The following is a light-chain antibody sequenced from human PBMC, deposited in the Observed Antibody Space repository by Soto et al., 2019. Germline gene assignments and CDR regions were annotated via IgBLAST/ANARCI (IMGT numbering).Light chain of an antibody. V-gene: IGKV3-20*01. Sequence: EIVLTQSPGTLSLSPGERATLSCRASRAINRNFLAWYQHKPGQAPRLLIYAASTRATGIPDRFSGSGSGTDFVLSISRLEPEEFAVYFCQQYGNVPRTFGQGSKVEIK. CDR1: RAINRNF. CDR2: AAS. CDR3: QQYGNVPRT. J-gene: IGKJ1*01.